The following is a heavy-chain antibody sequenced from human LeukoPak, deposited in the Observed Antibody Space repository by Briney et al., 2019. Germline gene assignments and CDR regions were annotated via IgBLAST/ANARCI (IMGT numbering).Heavy chain of an antibody. D-gene: IGHD3-22*01. CDR2: ISAYNGNT. CDR1: GYTFTSYG. J-gene: IGHJ3*02. CDR3: ARDSDYYDSSGYYLSGAFDI. V-gene: IGHV1-18*01. Sequence: ASVKVSCKASGYTFTSYGISWVRQAPGQGLEWMGWISAYNGNTNYAQKLQGRVTMTTDTSTSTAYMELRSLRSDDTAVYYCARDSDYYDSSGYYLSGAFDIWGQGTMVTVSS.